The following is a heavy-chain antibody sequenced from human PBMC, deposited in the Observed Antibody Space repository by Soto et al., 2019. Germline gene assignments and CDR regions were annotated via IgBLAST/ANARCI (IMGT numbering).Heavy chain of an antibody. CDR1: GFTLSSYG. Sequence: PGGSLRLSCADSGFTLSSYGMHWVRQAPGKGLEWVAVISYDGSNKYYADSVKGRFTISRDNSKNTLYLQMNSLRAEDTAVYYCARDAGARSFDYWGQGTLVTVSS. CDR2: ISYDGSNK. J-gene: IGHJ4*02. D-gene: IGHD1-26*01. V-gene: IGHV3-30*03. CDR3: ARDAGARSFDY.